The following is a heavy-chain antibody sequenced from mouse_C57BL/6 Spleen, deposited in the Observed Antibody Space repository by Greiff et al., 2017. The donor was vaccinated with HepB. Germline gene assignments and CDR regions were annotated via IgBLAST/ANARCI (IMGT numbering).Heavy chain of an antibody. D-gene: IGHD1-1*02. CDR1: GYTFTSYW. V-gene: IGHV1-64*01. CDR2: IHPNSGST. Sequence: QVQLKQPGAELVKPGASVKLSCKASGYTFTSYWMHWVKQRPGQGLEWIGMIHPNSGSTNYNEKFKSKATLTVDKSSSTAYMQLSSLTSEDSAVYYCARFYGGYFDYWGQGTTLTVSS. CDR3: ARFYGGYFDY. J-gene: IGHJ2*01.